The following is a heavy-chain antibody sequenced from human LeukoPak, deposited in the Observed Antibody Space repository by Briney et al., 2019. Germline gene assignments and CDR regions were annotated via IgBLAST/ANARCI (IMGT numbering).Heavy chain of an antibody. V-gene: IGHV4-31*03. J-gene: IGHJ4*02. CDR2: IYYSGGT. Sequence: PSQTLSLTCTVSGGSISSGGYYWSWIRQHPGKGLEWIGYIYYSGGTYYNPSLKSRVTISVDTSKNQFSLKLSSVTAADTAVYYCARDYGDYIDYWGQGTLVTVSS. D-gene: IGHD4-17*01. CDR3: ARDYGDYIDY. CDR1: GGSISSGGYY.